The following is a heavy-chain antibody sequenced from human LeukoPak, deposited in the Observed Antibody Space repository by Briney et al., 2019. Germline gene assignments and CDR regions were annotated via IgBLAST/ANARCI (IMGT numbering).Heavy chain of an antibody. CDR3: ASSYYDILTGNNNWFDP. CDR1: GGSISSGSYY. J-gene: IGHJ5*02. Sequence: SQTLSLTXTVSGGSISSGSYYWSWIRQPTGKGLDWTGRIYTSGSTNYNPSFKSRLTISVDTSKNQFSLKLSSVTAADTAVYYCASSYYDILTGNNNWFDPWGQGTLVTVSS. V-gene: IGHV4-61*02. D-gene: IGHD3-9*01. CDR2: IYTSGST.